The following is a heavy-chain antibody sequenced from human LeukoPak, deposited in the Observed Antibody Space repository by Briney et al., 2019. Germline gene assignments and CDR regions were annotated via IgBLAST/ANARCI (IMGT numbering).Heavy chain of an antibody. D-gene: IGHD5-18*01. J-gene: IGHJ3*02. V-gene: IGHV3-30*02. CDR1: GLRFSNYG. Sequence: PGGPLRLSCSASGLRFSNYGMHCLRQAPGKGLEWGAFIRFDGSIKYFAGFVKGRFIISRDNFQNTMFLQMHNLKVEDTVVYYCAKVGVDTAMVDAFDIWGQGTRVVVSS. CDR3: AKVGVDTAMVDAFDI. CDR2: IRFDGSIK.